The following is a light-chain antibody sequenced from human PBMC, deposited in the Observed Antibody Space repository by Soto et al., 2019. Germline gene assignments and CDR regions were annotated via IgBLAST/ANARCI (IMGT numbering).Light chain of an antibody. CDR1: SSDVGGYNY. CDR2: EVR. CDR3: SSYTSSSTL. Sequence: QSALTQPASVSGSPGQSITISCTGTSSDVGGYNYVSWYQQHPGTAPKLMIYEVRNRPSGVSNRFSGYKSVNTASLTISGLQAEDEADYYCSSYTSSSTLFGGGTKLTVL. J-gene: IGLJ2*01. V-gene: IGLV2-14*01.